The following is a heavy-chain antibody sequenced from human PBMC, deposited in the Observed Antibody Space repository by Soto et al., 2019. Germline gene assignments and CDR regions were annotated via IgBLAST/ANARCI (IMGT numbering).Heavy chain of an antibody. V-gene: IGHV3-7*03. CDR3: ARDSSGWYGWDAFDI. J-gene: IGHJ3*02. CDR2: IKQDGSEK. CDR1: GFTFSSYW. Sequence: GGSLRLSCAACGFTFSSYWMSWVRQAPGKGLEWVANIKQDGSEKYQVDSVKGRFTISRDNAKNSLYLQVNSLRAEDTAVYYCARDSSGWYGWDAFDIWGQGTMVTVSS. D-gene: IGHD6-19*01.